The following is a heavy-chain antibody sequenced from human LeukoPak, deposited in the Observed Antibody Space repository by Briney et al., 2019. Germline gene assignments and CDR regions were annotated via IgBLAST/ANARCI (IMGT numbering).Heavy chain of an antibody. D-gene: IGHD3/OR15-3a*01. Sequence: GGSLRLSCATSGFSFTTYAMSWVRQAPGKGLDWVSVISASGTDTYYSDSVKGRFAIFRDDSKNTLYLHINSLRADDTAVYYCARDSGFSGTQRGEYWGQGTLVTVSS. CDR3: ARDSGFSGTQRGEY. J-gene: IGHJ4*02. CDR2: ISASGTDT. V-gene: IGHV3-23*01. CDR1: GFSFTTYA.